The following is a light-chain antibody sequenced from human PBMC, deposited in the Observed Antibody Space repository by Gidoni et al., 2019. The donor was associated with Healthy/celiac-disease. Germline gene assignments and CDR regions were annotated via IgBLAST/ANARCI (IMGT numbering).Light chain of an antibody. Sequence: EIVLTQSPATLSLSPGERATLSCSASQSVSSYLVWYQQKPGQAPRLLIYDASNRATGIPARFSGSVSGTDFTLTISSLELVDFAVYYCQQRSNWPYTLGQGTKLEIK. CDR3: QQRSNWPYT. V-gene: IGKV3-11*01. J-gene: IGKJ2*01. CDR2: DAS. CDR1: QSVSSY.